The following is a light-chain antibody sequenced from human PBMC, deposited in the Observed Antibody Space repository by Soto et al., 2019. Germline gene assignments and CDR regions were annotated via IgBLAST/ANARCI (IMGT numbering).Light chain of an antibody. CDR1: SSDVGGYNY. CDR3: SSYAGNNNVV. CDR2: EVS. J-gene: IGLJ2*01. Sequence: QSVLTQPPSASGSPGQSVTFSCTGTSSDVGGYNYVSWYQQHPGKAPKLMIYEVSKRPSGVPNRFSGSKSGNTASLTVSGRQAEDEADYYCSSYAGNNNVVFGGGTQLTVL. V-gene: IGLV2-8*01.